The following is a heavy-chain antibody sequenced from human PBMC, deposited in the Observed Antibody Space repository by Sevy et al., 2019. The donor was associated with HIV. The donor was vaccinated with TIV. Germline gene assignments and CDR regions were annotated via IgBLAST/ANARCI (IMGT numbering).Heavy chain of an antibody. CDR1: DGSFSGYY. J-gene: IGHJ5*02. CDR2: INESGIT. Sequence: SETLSLTCAVHDGSFSGYYWNWIRQLPGKGLEWIGEINESGITYYHPCLKSQVTISVDTSKKQFSLKLNSVTAADTAVYFCARSPPVVVVPGAPSWFDHWGQRTLVTVSS. D-gene: IGHD2-2*01. V-gene: IGHV4-34*01. CDR3: ARSPPVVVVPGAPSWFDH.